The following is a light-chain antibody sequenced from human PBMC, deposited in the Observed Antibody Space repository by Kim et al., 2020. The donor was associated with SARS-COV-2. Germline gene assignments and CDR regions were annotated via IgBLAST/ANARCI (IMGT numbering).Light chain of an antibody. V-gene: IGKV1-5*03. CDR1: QSISSW. CDR3: QQYNSYPWT. Sequence: ASVGDRVTITCRASQSISSWLAWYQQKPGKAPKLLIYKASSLESGVPSRFSGSGSGTEFTLPISSLQPDDFATYYCQQYNSYPWTFGQGTKVDIK. CDR2: KAS. J-gene: IGKJ1*01.